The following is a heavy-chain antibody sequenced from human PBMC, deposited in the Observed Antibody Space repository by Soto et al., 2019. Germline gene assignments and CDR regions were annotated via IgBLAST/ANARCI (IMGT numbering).Heavy chain of an antibody. CDR3: VRIRYQLPSSVLWLDP. CDR2: INHVGGT. D-gene: IGHD3-16*01. V-gene: IGHV4-34*01. Sequence: ETLSLTCAVYGVFLSESYWTWIRQPPGKGLEWIGEINHVGGTNYNPSLKSRVTMSVDTSQNQFSLRLISVTAADTAMYFCVRIRYQLPSSVLWLDPWGQGTQVTVSS. CDR1: GVFLSESY. J-gene: IGHJ5*02.